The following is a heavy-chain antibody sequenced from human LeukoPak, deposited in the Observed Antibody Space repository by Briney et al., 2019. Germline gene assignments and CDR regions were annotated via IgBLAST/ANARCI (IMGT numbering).Heavy chain of an antibody. CDR1: GYTFSDYY. CDR2: INPNSGET. J-gene: IGHJ4*02. Sequence: ASVKVSCKTSGYTFSDYYIHWVRQAPGQGLEWMGWINPNSGETKSAQKFQGRVTMTGDTSISTAYMELRRVTSDDTAVYYCARDRDYSNTERGFDYWGQGTLATVSS. V-gene: IGHV1-2*02. CDR3: ARDRDYSNTERGFDY. D-gene: IGHD4-11*01.